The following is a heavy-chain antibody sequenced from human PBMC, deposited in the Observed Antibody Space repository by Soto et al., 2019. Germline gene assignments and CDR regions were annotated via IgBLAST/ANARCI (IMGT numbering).Heavy chain of an antibody. CDR2: ISYDGSNK. Sequence: GGSLRLSCAASGFTFSSYGMHWVRQAPGKGLEWVAVISYDGSNKYYADSVKGRFTISRDNSKNTLYLQMNSLRAEDTAVYYCAKGGNQRNMKGSGYSPRKPRLRFDYWGQGTLVTVSS. V-gene: IGHV3-30*18. D-gene: IGHD2-15*01. CDR1: GFTFSSYG. CDR3: AKGGNQRNMKGSGYSPRKPRLRFDY. J-gene: IGHJ4*02.